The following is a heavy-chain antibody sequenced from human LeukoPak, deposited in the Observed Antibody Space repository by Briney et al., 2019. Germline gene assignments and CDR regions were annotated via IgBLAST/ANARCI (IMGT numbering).Heavy chain of an antibody. CDR3: ARGGITGTTCWFDP. CDR2: IDHDGRT. J-gene: IGHJ5*02. V-gene: IGHV4-34*01. CDR1: GGSFSGYY. Sequence: PSETLSLTCAVYGGSFSGYYWSWIRQSPGKGLEWIGEIDHDGRTNYNPSLKSRVTISADTSRNQFFLKVGSVTAADTAVYYCARGGITGTTCWFDPWGQGTQVTVSS. D-gene: IGHD1-7*01.